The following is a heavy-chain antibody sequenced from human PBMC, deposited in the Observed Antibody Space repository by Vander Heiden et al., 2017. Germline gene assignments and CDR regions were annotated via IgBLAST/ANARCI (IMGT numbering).Heavy chain of an antibody. CDR1: GFTFDDYG. D-gene: IGHD3-22*01. Sequence: EVQLVESGGGVVRPGGSLRLSCAASGFTFDDYGMRWVRQAPGKGLEWVSGINWNGGSTGYADSVKGRFTISRDNAKNSLYLQMNSLRAEDTALYHCARGGYPSNYYYGMDVWDQGTTVTVSS. CDR3: ARGGYPSNYYYGMDV. CDR2: INWNGGST. J-gene: IGHJ6*02. V-gene: IGHV3-20*01.